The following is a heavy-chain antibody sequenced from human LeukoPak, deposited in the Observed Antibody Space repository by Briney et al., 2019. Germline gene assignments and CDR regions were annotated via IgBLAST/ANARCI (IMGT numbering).Heavy chain of an antibody. CDR1: GFTFSSYA. CDR3: ARGGARGFDY. V-gene: IGHV3-30-3*01. CDR2: ISYDGSNK. D-gene: IGHD1-26*01. J-gene: IGHJ4*02. Sequence: GGSLRLSCAASGFTFSSYAMHWVRQAPGKGLEWVAVISYDGSNKYYADSVKGRFTISRDNSKNTLYLQMNSLGAEDTAVYYCARGGARGFDYWGQGTLVTVSS.